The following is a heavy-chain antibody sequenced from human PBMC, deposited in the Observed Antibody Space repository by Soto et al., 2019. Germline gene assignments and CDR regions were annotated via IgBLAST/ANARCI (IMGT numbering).Heavy chain of an antibody. V-gene: IGHV3-48*02. Sequence: GGSLRLSCVASGFSLSDYAVNWVRQAPGKGLEWVSFISSDSRTIYYADSVEGRFTVSRDNARNSVSLQMDSLRDEDAAVYYCARIKLLDFFLNDAAVNDMYVRAQRAPVPVS. D-gene: IGHD3-3*01. CDR3: ARIKLLDFFLNDAAVNDMYV. CDR1: GFSLSDYA. J-gene: IGHJ6*02. CDR2: ISSDSRTI.